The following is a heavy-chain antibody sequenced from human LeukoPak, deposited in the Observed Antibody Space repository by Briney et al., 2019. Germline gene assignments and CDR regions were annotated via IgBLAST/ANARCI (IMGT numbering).Heavy chain of an antibody. CDR2: ISSDGSNK. D-gene: IGHD3-3*01. V-gene: IGHV3-30-3*01. J-gene: IGHJ3*02. Sequence: GGSLRLSCAASGFTFTTYSIHWVRQAPGKGLEWVAVISSDGSNKYYAHSVKGRFTVSRDNSKNTLYLQMNSLRAEDTAVYYCARDSTIFEVVYREVGAFDIWGQGTMVTVSS. CDR1: GFTFTTYS. CDR3: ARDSTIFEVVYREVGAFDI.